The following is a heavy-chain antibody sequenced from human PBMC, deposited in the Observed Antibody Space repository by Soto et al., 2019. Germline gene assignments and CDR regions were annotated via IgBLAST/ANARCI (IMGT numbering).Heavy chain of an antibody. Sequence: QVQLVQSGTEVKKPGASVKVSCKVSGYTVTELSMHWVQQAPGKGLEWMGGFDPEDGETIYAQNFQGRVTMTEVTSTDTAYMELNSLRSEDTAVYYCLGVRPYYGLDVWGQGTTVTVSS. CDR1: GYTVTELS. CDR3: LGVRPYYGLDV. V-gene: IGHV1-24*01. J-gene: IGHJ6*02. D-gene: IGHD3-10*01. CDR2: FDPEDGET.